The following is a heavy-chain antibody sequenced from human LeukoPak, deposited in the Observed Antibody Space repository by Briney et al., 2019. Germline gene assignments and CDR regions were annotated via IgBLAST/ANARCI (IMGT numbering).Heavy chain of an antibody. Sequence: SETLSLTCTVSGGSISSYYWSWILQPPGKGLEWSGYIYYSGSTNYNPSLKSRVTISVDTSKNQFSLKLSSVTAADTAVYYCARSASGGDALFDYCGQGTLVTVSS. V-gene: IGHV4-59*08. CDR1: GGSISSYY. CDR3: ARSASGGDALFDY. CDR2: IYYSGST. J-gene: IGHJ4*02. D-gene: IGHD2-21*02.